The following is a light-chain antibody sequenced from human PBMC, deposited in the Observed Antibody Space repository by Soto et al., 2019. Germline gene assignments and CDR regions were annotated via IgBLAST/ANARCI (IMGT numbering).Light chain of an antibody. J-gene: IGKJ5*01. CDR2: SAS. CDR1: QNIRSF. V-gene: IGKV1-39*01. Sequence: DIQMTQSPSSMYASVGDRITITCRASQNIRSFLNWYQQKPGKAPRLLIYSASTLQSGVPSRFSGSGSGTDFTLTINNLQPEDFATYYCQQSYSSPPITFGQGTRLEIK. CDR3: QQSYSSPPIT.